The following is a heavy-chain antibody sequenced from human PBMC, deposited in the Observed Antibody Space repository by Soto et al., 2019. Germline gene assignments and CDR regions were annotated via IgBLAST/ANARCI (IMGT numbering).Heavy chain of an antibody. D-gene: IGHD3-3*01. CDR1: GYTFTGYY. V-gene: IGHV1-2*04. CDR3: ARSPPFITIFGVVIKRGSFFDY. Sequence: GASVKVSCKVSGYTFTGYYMHWVRQAPGQGLEWMGWINPNSGGTNYAQKFQGWVTMTRDTSISTAYMELSRLRSDDTAVYYCARSPPFITIFGVVIKRGSFFDYWGQGTLVTVSS. J-gene: IGHJ4*02. CDR2: INPNSGGT.